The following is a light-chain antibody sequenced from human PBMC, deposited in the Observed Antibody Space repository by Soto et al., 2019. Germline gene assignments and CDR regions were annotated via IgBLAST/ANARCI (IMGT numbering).Light chain of an antibody. V-gene: IGKV3-15*01. J-gene: IGKJ4*01. CDR1: QGVSS. CDR3: QYYDNWRLS. Sequence: EIVMTQSPATPSVSPGDRATLSCRASQGVSSIAWYQQKPGQPPRLLIYGASRRATNIPARFSGGGSDTEFTLTISTLQSEDFAVYYCQYYDNWRLSFGGGTKVDIK. CDR2: GAS.